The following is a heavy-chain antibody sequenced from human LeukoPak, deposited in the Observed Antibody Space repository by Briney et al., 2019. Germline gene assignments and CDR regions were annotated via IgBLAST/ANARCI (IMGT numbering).Heavy chain of an antibody. CDR3: ARVRGYYGSGSYQDY. V-gene: IGHV4-34*01. Sequence: SETPSLTCAVYGGSFSGYYWSWIRQPPGKGLEWIGEINHSGSTNYNPSLKSRVTISVDTSKNQFSLKLSSVTAADTAVYYCARVRGYYGSGSYQDYWGQGTLVTVSS. CDR2: INHSGST. CDR1: GGSFSGYY. J-gene: IGHJ4*02. D-gene: IGHD3-10*01.